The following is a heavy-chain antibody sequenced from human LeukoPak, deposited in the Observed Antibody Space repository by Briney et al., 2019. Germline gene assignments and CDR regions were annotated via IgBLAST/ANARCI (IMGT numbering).Heavy chain of an antibody. CDR2: INPNSGDT. J-gene: IGHJ3*02. V-gene: IGHV1-2*06. CDR3: ARDRVYGYYYDSSGYSVYAFDI. D-gene: IGHD3-22*01. Sequence: ASVKVSCXPSGYTFTGYYMHWVRPALGQGLEWVGRINPNSGDTNYAQKCQGRVTMTRDTSISTDYMELSRLRSDDTAVDYCARDRVYGYYYDSSGYSVYAFDIWGQGTMVTVSS. CDR1: GYTFTGYY.